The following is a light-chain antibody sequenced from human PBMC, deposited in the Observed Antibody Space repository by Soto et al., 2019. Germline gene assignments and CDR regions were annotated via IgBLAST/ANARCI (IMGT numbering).Light chain of an antibody. CDR3: SSYGGSNNLYV. V-gene: IGLV2-8*01. CDR1: SSDVGAYKY. CDR2: EVS. Sequence: QSALTQPPSAPGSPGQSVTISCTGTSSDVGAYKYVSWYQQHPGKAPKVVIYEVSKRPSGVPDRFSGSKSGNTASLTVSGLQAEDEGDYYCSSYGGSNNLYVFGTGTKLTVL. J-gene: IGLJ1*01.